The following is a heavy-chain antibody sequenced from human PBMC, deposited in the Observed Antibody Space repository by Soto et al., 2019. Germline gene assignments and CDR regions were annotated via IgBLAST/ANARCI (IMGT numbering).Heavy chain of an antibody. V-gene: IGHV3-30*18. CDR3: AKGYSSGWYFDY. CDR1: GFTFSSYG. J-gene: IGHJ4*02. Sequence: GGSLRLSCAASGFTFSSYGMHWVRQAPGKGLEWVAVISYDGSNKNYADSVKGRFTISRDNSKNTLYLQMNSLRAEDTAVYYCAKGYSSGWYFDYWGQGTLVTVS. D-gene: IGHD6-19*01. CDR2: ISYDGSNK.